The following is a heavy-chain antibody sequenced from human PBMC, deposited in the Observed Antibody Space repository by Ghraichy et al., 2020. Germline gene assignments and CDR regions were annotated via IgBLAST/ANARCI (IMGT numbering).Heavy chain of an antibody. Sequence: SETLSPPCTVSGGSISSSYWSWIRQPPGKGLEWIGYIYYSGSTNYNPSLKSRVTISVAPSKNQFSLKLSSVPAADTAVYYCARHTGDILTGYYMGSFDYWGQRTLVTVSS. V-gene: IGHV4-59*08. J-gene: IGHJ4*02. CDR1: GGSISSSY. D-gene: IGHD3-9*01. CDR2: IYYSGST. CDR3: ARHTGDILTGYYMGSFDY.